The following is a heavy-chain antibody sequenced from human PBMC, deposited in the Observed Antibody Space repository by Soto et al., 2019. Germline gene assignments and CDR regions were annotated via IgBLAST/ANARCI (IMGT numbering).Heavy chain of an antibody. D-gene: IGHD6-13*01. Sequence: PGESLKISCKGSGYSFTSYWIGWVRQMPGKGLEWMGIIYPGDSDTRYSPSFQGQVTISADKSISTAYLQWSSLKASDTAMYYCTRTSAAGTNYSGMDVWGQGNTLTISS. V-gene: IGHV5-51*01. CDR3: TRTSAAGTNYSGMDV. CDR2: IYPGDSDT. J-gene: IGHJ6*02. CDR1: GYSFTSYW.